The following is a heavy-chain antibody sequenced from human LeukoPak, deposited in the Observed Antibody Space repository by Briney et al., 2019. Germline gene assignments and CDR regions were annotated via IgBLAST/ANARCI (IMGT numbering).Heavy chain of an antibody. Sequence: ASVKVSCKASGGTFSSYAISWVRQAPGQGLEWMGWISAYNGNTNYAQKLQGRVTMTTDTSTSTAYMELRSLRSDDTAVYYCARVNLYDFWSGYYPLDYWGQGTLVTVSS. V-gene: IGHV1-18*01. CDR3: ARVNLYDFWSGYYPLDY. CDR1: GGTFSSYA. CDR2: ISAYNGNT. D-gene: IGHD3-3*01. J-gene: IGHJ4*02.